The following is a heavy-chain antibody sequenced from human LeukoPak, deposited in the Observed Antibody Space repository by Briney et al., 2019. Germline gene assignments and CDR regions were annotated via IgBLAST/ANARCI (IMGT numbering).Heavy chain of an antibody. CDR2: INHSGST. Sequence: SETLSLTCTVYGGSFSGYYWSWIRQPPGKGLEWIGEINHSGSTNYNPSLKSRVTISVDTSKNQFSLKLSSVTAADTAMYYCARHDGGGYWGQGTLVTVSS. J-gene: IGHJ4*02. CDR3: ARHDGGGY. CDR1: GGSFSGYY. D-gene: IGHD3-16*01. V-gene: IGHV4-34*01.